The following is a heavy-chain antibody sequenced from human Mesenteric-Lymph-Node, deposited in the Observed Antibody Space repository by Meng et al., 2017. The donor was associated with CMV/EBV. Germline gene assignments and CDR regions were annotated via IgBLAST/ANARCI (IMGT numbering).Heavy chain of an antibody. CDR2: ITSSGSHT. CDR1: GFIFSGYR. Sequence: LSLTCAASGFIFSGYRMTWFRQAPGKGLEWVSSITSSGSHTYYGDSVKGRFSISRDNTKNSLYLQMSSLRVEDTAVYYCARGPTSGWGQGTLVTVSS. V-gene: IGHV3-21*01. J-gene: IGHJ4*02. D-gene: IGHD3-10*01. CDR3: ARGPTSG.